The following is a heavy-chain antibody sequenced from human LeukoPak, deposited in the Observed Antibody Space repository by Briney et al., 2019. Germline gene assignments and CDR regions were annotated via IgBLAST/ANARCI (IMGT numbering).Heavy chain of an antibody. CDR3: ARGYYYDSSGPYPI. Sequence: ASVKVSCKASGYTFTGYYMHWVRQAPGQGLEWMGWISAYNGNTDYAQKLQGRVTMTTDTSTSTAYMELRSLRSDDTAVYYCARGYYYDSSGPYPIWGQGTLVTVSS. CDR2: ISAYNGNT. V-gene: IGHV1-18*01. J-gene: IGHJ4*02. CDR1: GYTFTGYY. D-gene: IGHD3-22*01.